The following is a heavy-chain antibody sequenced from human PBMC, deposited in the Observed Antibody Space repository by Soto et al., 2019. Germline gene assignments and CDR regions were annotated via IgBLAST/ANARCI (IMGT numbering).Heavy chain of an antibody. CDR2: INHSGST. V-gene: IGHV4-34*01. CDR1: GGSFSDYS. J-gene: IGHJ5*02. CDR3: ATGLVVVAA. D-gene: IGHD6-19*01. Sequence: QVQLQQWGAGLLKPSDTLSLTCAVYGGSFSDYSWSWIRQPPGKGLEWIGEINHSGSTNYNPSLKSRVTISVDTSKNQFSLKLNSVTAADTAVYYCATGLVVVAAWGQGILVTVSS.